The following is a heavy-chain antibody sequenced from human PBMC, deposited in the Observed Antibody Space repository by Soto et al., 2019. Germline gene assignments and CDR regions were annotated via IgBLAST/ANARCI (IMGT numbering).Heavy chain of an antibody. D-gene: IGHD3-3*01. CDR3: ARAPQYQLSEWFLNWFDP. CDR2: ISSSSSYI. J-gene: IGHJ5*02. V-gene: IGHV3-21*01. Sequence: GGSLRLSCAASGFTFSSYSMNWVRQAPGKGLEWVSSISSSSSYIYYADSVKGRFTISRDNAKNSLYLQMNSLRAEDTAVYYCARAPQYQLSEWFLNWFDPWGQGT. CDR1: GFTFSSYS.